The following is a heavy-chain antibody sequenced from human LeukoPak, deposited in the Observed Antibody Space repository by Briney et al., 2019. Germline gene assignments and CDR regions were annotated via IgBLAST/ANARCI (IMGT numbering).Heavy chain of an antibody. Sequence: ASVKVSCKASGYTFTSYDINWVRQATGQGLEWMGWMNPNSGNTGYAQKFQGRVTITRNTSISTAYMGLSSLRSEDTAVYYCARRGSPSYYYYYMDVWRKGTTVTVSS. CDR3: ARRGSPSYYYYYMDV. CDR1: GYTFTSYD. V-gene: IGHV1-8*03. D-gene: IGHD3-16*01. J-gene: IGHJ6*03. CDR2: MNPNSGNT.